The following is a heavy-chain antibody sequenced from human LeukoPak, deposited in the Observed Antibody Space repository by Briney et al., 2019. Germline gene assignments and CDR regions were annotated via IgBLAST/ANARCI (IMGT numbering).Heavy chain of an antibody. J-gene: IGHJ6*02. CDR3: ANFPWVVTPVSYYYGMDV. CDR2: ISGSGGST. V-gene: IGHV3-23*01. D-gene: IGHD4-23*01. CDR1: GFTFSSYA. Sequence: QSGGSLRLSCAASGFTFSSYAMSWVRQAPGKGLEWVSAISGSGGSTYYADSVKGRFTISRDNSKNTLYLQMNSLRAEDTAVYYCANFPWVVTPVSYYYGMDVWGQGTTVTVSS.